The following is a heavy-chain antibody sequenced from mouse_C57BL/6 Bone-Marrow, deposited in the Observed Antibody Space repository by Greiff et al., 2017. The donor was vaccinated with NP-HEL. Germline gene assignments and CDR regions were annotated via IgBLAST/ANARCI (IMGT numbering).Heavy chain of an antibody. Sequence: EVKLMESGGGLVQPGESLKLSCESNEYEFPSHDMSWVRKTPEKRLELVAAINSDGGSTYYPDTMERRFIISRDNTKKTLYLQMSSLRSEDTALYYCARQNYYGSSDWYFDVWGTGTTVTVSS. J-gene: IGHJ1*03. D-gene: IGHD1-1*01. CDR1: EYEFPSHD. CDR3: ARQNYYGSSDWYFDV. V-gene: IGHV5-2*01. CDR2: INSDGGST.